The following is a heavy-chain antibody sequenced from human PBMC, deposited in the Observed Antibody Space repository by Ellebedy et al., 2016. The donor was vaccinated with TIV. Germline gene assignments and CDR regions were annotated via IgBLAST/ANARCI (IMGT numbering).Heavy chain of an antibody. CDR2: IDAGGSST. J-gene: IGHJ4*02. D-gene: IGHD6-13*01. CDR3: ARDRSNIAATGRGVDY. V-gene: IGHV3-74*01. Sequence: GESLKISCAASGFTFSSYYMQWVRQVPGKGLEWVSRIDAGGSSTTYADSVTGRFASSRDNAKNTLYLQMNGLRVEDTAVYYCARDRSNIAATGRGVDYWGQGTLVIVSS. CDR1: GFTFSSYY.